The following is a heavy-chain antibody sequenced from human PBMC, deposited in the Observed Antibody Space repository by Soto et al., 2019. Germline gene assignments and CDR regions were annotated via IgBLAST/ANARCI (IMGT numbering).Heavy chain of an antibody. Sequence: GASVKVSCKASGYTFFTYAVHWVRQAPGQRLEWMGRIDAGNGNTRYSQKFQGRVTITRDTSASTVYMELSSLNSEDTAVFYCARDRHYYDSSGSSYYFDYCGQGTLVTVSS. J-gene: IGHJ4*02. CDR2: IDAGNGNT. CDR3: ARDRHYYDSSGSSYYFDY. V-gene: IGHV1-3*01. CDR1: GYTFFTYA. D-gene: IGHD3-22*01.